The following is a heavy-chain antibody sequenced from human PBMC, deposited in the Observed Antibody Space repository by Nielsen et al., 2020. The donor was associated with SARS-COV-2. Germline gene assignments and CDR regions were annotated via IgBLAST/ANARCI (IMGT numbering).Heavy chain of an antibody. CDR2: INQDGSVL. CDR1: GFSFNTYS. V-gene: IGHV3-7*05. Sequence: GGSLRLSCVASGFSFNTYSMNWVRQAPGKGLEWVANINQDGSVLNYVDSVKGRFTISRDNARKSLYLQMHSLRAEDTAVYYCARDAAYSRFDYWGQGTLVTVSS. CDR3: ARDAAYSRFDY. D-gene: IGHD4-11*01. J-gene: IGHJ4*02.